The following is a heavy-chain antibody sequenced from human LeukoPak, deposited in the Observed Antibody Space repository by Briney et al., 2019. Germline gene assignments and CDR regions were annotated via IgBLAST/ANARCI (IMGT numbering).Heavy chain of an antibody. CDR3: ARELPSSGWYFDY. CDR2: IKQDGSEK. V-gene: IGHV3-7*01. CDR1: GFTFSSYW. Sequence: PGGSLRLSCAASGFTFSSYWMSWVRQAPGKGLEWVANIKQDGSEKYYVDSVKGRFTISRDNSKNTLYLQMNSLRAEDTAVYYCARELPSSGWYFDYWGQGTLVTVSS. D-gene: IGHD6-19*01. J-gene: IGHJ4*02.